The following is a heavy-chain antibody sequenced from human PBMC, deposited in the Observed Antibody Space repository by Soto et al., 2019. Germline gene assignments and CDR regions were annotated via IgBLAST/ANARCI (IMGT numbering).Heavy chain of an antibody. J-gene: IGHJ3*02. CDR3: ARGGNWSSDAFDI. Sequence: SETLSLTCTVSGGSINSSSYYWGWIRQPPGKGLEWIGSIYYSGSTYYNPSLKSRVTISVDTSKNQFSLKLSSVTAADTAVYYCARGGNWSSDAFDIWGQGTMVTVSS. CDR2: IYYSGST. CDR1: GGSINSSSYY. D-gene: IGHD1-1*01. V-gene: IGHV4-39*07.